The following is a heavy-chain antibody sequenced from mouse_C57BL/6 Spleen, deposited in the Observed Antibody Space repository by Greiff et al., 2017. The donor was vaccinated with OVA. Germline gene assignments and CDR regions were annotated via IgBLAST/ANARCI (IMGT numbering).Heavy chain of an antibody. J-gene: IGHJ2*01. D-gene: IGHD2-2*01. CDR2: ISSGGSYT. CDR3: ARGWLRRYYFDY. CDR1: GFTFSSYG. Sequence: DVHLVESGGDLVKPGGSLKLSCAASGFTFSSYGMSWVRQTPDKRLEWVATISSGGSYTYYPDSVTGRFTISRDNAKNTLYLQMSRLKSEDTAMYYGARGWLRRYYFDYWGQGTTLTVSS. V-gene: IGHV5-6*01.